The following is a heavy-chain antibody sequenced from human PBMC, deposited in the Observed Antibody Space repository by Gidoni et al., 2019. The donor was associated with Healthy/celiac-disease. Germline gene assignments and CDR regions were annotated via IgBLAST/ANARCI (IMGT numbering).Heavy chain of an antibody. V-gene: IGHV3-15*01. D-gene: IGHD2-2*01. CDR2: IKSKTDGRTT. CDR3: TTAPYCSSTSCWYDYYYGMDV. CDR1: GFTFSNGW. J-gene: IGHJ6*02. Sequence: EVQLVESGGCLVTPGATLSLSCAASGFTFSNGWLSRARKAPGKGMEWVCRIKSKTDGRTTDYSVPVKGRFTISSDDSKNTLYLQVNSLKPEDTAVYYCTTAPYCSSTSCWYDYYYGMDVWGQGTTVTVSS.